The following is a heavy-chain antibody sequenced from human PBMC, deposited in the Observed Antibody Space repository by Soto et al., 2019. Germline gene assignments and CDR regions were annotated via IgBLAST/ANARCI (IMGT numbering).Heavy chain of an antibody. J-gene: IGHJ6*02. CDR3: AKSHFDWLFVSYYYYGMDV. CDR2: ISGSGGST. V-gene: IGHV3-23*01. CDR1: GFTFSSYA. D-gene: IGHD3-9*01. Sequence: GGSLRLSCAASGFTFSSYAMSWVRQAPGKGLEWVPAISGSGGSTYYADSVKGRFTISRDNSKNTLYLQMNSLRAEDTAVYYCAKSHFDWLFVSYYYYGMDVWGQGTTVTVSS.